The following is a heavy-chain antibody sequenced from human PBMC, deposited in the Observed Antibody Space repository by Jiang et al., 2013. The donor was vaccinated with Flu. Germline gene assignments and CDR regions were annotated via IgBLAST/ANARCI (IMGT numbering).Heavy chain of an antibody. J-gene: IGHJ4*02. CDR1: GYTFTNYA. Sequence: QSGSELKKPGASVKVSCKASGYTFTNYAVNWVRQAPGQGLEWMGWIDTDTGIPTYAPGFTGRFVFSLDTSVSTAYLQISSLKAEDTAVYYCARGKTAVAGSGFGVYFDYWGQGTLVTVSS. V-gene: IGHV7-4-1*02. CDR2: IDTDTGIP. D-gene: IGHD6-19*01. CDR3: ARGKTAVAGSGFGVYFDY.